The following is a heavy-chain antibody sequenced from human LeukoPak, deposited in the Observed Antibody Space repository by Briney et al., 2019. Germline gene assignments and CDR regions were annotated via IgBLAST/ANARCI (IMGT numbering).Heavy chain of an antibody. CDR1: GFTFSNAW. V-gene: IGHV3-15*01. D-gene: IGHD4-17*01. J-gene: IGHJ4*02. Sequence: GGSLRLSCAASGFTFSNAWMSWVRQAPGKGLEWVGRIKCKTDGGTTDYAAPVKGRFTISRDDSKNTLYLQMNRLKTEDTAVYYCTTDEATVNDYWGQGTLVTVSS. CDR3: TTDEATVNDY. CDR2: IKCKTDGGTT.